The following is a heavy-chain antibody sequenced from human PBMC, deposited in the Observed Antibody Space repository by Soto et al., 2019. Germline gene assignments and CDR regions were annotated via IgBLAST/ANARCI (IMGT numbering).Heavy chain of an antibody. Sequence: QVQLVQSGAEVKKPGSSVKVSCKASGGTFSNYPISWVRQAPGQGLEWMGGIIPIFGTVNYAQKFQGRVTVTADESTSTAYMGLGRLRSEYTAVYYCARGNHRWLQLWYFDLWGRGALVTVSS. J-gene: IGHJ2*01. D-gene: IGHD5-12*01. CDR2: IIPIFGTV. CDR1: GGTFSNYP. V-gene: IGHV1-69*12. CDR3: ARGNHRWLQLWYFDL.